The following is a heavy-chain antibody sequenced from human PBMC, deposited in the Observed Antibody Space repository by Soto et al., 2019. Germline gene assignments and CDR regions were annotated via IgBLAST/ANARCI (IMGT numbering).Heavy chain of an antibody. V-gene: IGHV1-18*01. J-gene: IGHJ5*02. D-gene: IGHD7-27*01. Sequence: RASVKVSCKASGYTFTSYGISWARQAPGQGLEWMGWISAYNGNTNYAQKLQGRVTMTTDASTSTAYMELRSLRSDDTAVYYCARDQEVLGWFDPWGQGTLVTSPQ. CDR1: GYTFTSYG. CDR3: ARDQEVLGWFDP. CDR2: ISAYNGNT.